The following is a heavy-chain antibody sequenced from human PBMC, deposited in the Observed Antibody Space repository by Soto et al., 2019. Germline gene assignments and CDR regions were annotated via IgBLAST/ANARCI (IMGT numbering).Heavy chain of an antibody. J-gene: IGHJ4*02. CDR1: GGSMNSGGYC. CDR2: ISYGGTT. D-gene: IGHD2-15*01. Sequence: QVQLQESGPGLVKPSQTLSLTCTVSGGSMNSGGYCWNWIRQHPGEGLEWIGCISYGGTTSYNPFLRSRVTISAETSRNEFSLKLRSVTAAGTAVYYCSRGILVWGQGTLITVSS. V-gene: IGHV4-31*03. CDR3: SRGILV.